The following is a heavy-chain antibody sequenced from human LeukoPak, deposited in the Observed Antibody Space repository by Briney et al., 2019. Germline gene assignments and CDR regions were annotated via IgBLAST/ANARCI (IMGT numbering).Heavy chain of an antibody. D-gene: IGHD2/OR15-2a*01. Sequence: ASVTVSCKASGYTFTDYFNHWVRQPPGQGLELMGWLNPHSGVTKYAQKVQGRVTMTRDTSISTAYMDLSGLRSDDTAVYFCARELIEDQNWFDPWGQGTLVTVSS. V-gene: IGHV1-2*02. CDR2: LNPHSGVT. CDR1: GYTFTDYF. CDR3: ARELIEDQNWFDP. J-gene: IGHJ5*02.